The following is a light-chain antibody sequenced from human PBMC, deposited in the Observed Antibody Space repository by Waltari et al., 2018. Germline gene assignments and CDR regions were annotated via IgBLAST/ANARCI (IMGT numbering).Light chain of an antibody. V-gene: IGLV2-11*01. CDR3: CSYAGSITFWV. CDR2: DVT. J-gene: IGLJ3*02. CDR1: SSDVGGYNY. Sequence: QSALTQPRPVSGSPGQSVPTSCTRTSSDVGGYNYVSWYQHHPGKAPKLIIYDVTKRPSGVPDRFSASKSDNTASLTISGLQAEDEADYYCCSYAGSITFWVFGGGTKLTVL.